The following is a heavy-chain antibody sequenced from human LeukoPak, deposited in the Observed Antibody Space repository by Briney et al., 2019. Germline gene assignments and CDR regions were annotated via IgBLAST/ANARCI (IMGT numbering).Heavy chain of an antibody. CDR2: ISNSGIT. Sequence: SVTLSLTCTVSGGSISSYYWSWIRQPPGKGLEWIGYISNSGITSYNPSLKSRVTISVDTSKNQLSLKLSSVTAADTAVYYCARRGYCDYWGQGTLVTVSS. D-gene: IGHD5-12*01. CDR3: ARRGYCDY. J-gene: IGHJ4*02. V-gene: IGHV4-59*08. CDR1: GGSISSYY.